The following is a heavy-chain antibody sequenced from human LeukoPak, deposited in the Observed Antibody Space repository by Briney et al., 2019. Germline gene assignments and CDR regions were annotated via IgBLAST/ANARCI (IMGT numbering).Heavy chain of an antibody. Sequence: GASVKVSCKASGGTFSSYAISWVRQAPGQGLEWMGGIIPIFGTANYAEKLQGRVTITADESTSAAYMDLSSLRSEDTAVYYCAREAPYGSGSSNFDYWGQGTLVTVSS. CDR1: GGTFSSYA. CDR2: IIPIFGTA. J-gene: IGHJ4*02. CDR3: AREAPYGSGSSNFDY. D-gene: IGHD3-10*01. V-gene: IGHV1-69*13.